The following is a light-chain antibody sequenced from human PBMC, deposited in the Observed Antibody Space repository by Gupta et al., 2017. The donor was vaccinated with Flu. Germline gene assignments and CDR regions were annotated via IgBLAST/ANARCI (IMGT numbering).Light chain of an antibody. Sequence: NFMLTQPHSVSGSPGETVTIVCSRSSGSIDSDYVQWYQQRPGSAPITVIIEDNVRPSGVPARCSGRIDTSSNAASLTIAGLRTDDEDEYYCQSYDRNPLLFGGGTRLTVL. CDR2: EDN. V-gene: IGLV6-57*03. J-gene: IGLJ2*01. CDR3: QSYDRNPLL. CDR1: SGSIDSDY.